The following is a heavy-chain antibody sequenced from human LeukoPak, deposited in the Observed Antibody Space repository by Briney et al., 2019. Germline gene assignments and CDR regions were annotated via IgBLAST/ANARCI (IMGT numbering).Heavy chain of an antibody. D-gene: IGHD3-3*01. CDR3: ARHLGDPEWLLFLLPNWFDP. CDR1: GYRFTSYW. Sequence: GESLKISCKGSGYRFTSYWIGWVRQMPGKGLEWMGIIYPGDPDTRYSPSFQGQVTISADKSISTAYLQWSSLKASDTALYYCARHLGDPEWLLFLLPNWFDPWGQGALVTVSS. CDR2: IYPGDPDT. J-gene: IGHJ5*02. V-gene: IGHV5-51*01.